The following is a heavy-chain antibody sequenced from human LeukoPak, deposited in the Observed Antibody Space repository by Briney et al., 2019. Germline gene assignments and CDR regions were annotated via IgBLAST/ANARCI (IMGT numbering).Heavy chain of an antibody. D-gene: IGHD2-2*01. CDR2: INHSGST. CDR1: GGSFSGYY. J-gene: IGHJ5*02. V-gene: IGHV4-34*01. CDR3: ARGRRYCSSTSCPANWFDP. Sequence: PPETLSLTCAVYGGSFSGYYWSWIRQPPGKGLEWIGEINHSGSTNYNPSLKSRVTISVDTSKNQFSLKLSSVTAADTAVYYCARGRRYCSSTSCPANWFDPWGQGTLVTVPS.